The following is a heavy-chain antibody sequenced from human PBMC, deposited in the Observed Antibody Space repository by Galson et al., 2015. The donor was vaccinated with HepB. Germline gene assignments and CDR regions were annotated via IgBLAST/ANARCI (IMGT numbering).Heavy chain of an antibody. CDR1: GYTFTNYG. J-gene: IGHJ6*03. CDR3: AVLTSYYYYYMDV. Sequence: SVKVSCKASGYTFTNYGISWVRQAPGQGLEWMGWINVGNHNTDYAQNLQGRVTMTTGTSTSTAYMELRTLTSDDTAVYYCAVLTSYYYYYMDVWGKGTTVTVSS. V-gene: IGHV1-18*01. D-gene: IGHD2-15*01. CDR2: INVGNHNT.